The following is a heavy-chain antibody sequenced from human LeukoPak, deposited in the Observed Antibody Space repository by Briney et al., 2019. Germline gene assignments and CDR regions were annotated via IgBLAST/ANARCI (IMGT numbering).Heavy chain of an antibody. CDR3: ARVCTSCYDVDAFDI. J-gene: IGHJ3*02. V-gene: IGHV1-18*01. CDR1: GYTFTSYG. D-gene: IGHD2-2*01. Sequence: ASVKVSCKASGYTFTSYGISWVRQAPGQGLEWMGWISAYNGNTNYAQKLQGRVTMTTDTSTSTAYMELRSLRSDDTAVYYCARVCTSCYDVDAFDIWGQGTMVTVSS. CDR2: ISAYNGNT.